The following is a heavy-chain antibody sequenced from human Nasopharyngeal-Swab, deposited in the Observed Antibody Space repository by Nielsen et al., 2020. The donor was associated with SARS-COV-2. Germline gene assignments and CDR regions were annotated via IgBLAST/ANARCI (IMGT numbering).Heavy chain of an antibody. CDR2: ISGSGGST. CDR3: AKDGDDILTLYRPYYYGMDV. V-gene: IGHV3-23*01. J-gene: IGHJ6*02. Sequence: GESLKISCAASGFTFSSYAMSWVRQAPGKGLEWVSAISGSGGSTYYAGSVKGRFTISRDNSKNTLYLQMNSLRAEDTAVYYCAKDGDDILTLYRPYYYGMDVWGQGTTVTVSS. CDR1: GFTFSSYA. D-gene: IGHD3-9*01.